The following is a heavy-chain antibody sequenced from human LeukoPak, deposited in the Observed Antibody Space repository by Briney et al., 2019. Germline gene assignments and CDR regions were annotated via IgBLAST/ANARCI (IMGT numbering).Heavy chain of an antibody. J-gene: IGHJ6*03. V-gene: IGHV4-39*07. CDR2: IYYSGST. D-gene: IGHD2-2*01. CDR1: GGSISSSSYY. Sequence: SETLSLTCTVSGGSISSSSYYWGWIRQPPGKGLEWIGSIYYSGSTYYNPSLKSRVTISVDTSKNQFSLKLSSVTAADTAVYYCASAGGFRYQLLYNYYYYMDVWGKGPRSPSP. CDR3: ASAGGFRYQLLYNYYYYMDV.